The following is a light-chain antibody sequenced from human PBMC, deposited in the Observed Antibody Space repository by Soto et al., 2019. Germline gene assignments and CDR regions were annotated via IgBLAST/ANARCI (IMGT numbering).Light chain of an antibody. Sequence: QSALTQPASLSGSPGQSITISCTGTSSDIGAYDYVSWFQQHPGKAPKLMISEVNNRPSGVSNRSSGSKSGNTAYLTISGIQVEDEAEYFCFSFTTNSNHVFGNGTKVXVL. V-gene: IGLV2-14*01. CDR1: SSDIGAYDY. CDR2: EVN. CDR3: FSFTTNSNHV. J-gene: IGLJ1*01.